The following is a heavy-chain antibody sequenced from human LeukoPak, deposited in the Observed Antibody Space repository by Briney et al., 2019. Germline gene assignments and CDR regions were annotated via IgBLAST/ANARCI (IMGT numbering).Heavy chain of an antibody. V-gene: IGHV3-23*01. J-gene: IGHJ4*02. CDR1: GLTFSSYA. CDR2: ISGRGDST. D-gene: IGHD3-22*01. CDR3: AKGSYYDSSGSFYFDY. Sequence: GGSLRLSCAASGLTFSSYAMSWVRQAPGKGLEWVSAISGRGDSTYYADSVKGRFTISRDNSKNTLYVQMNSLGSEDTAAYYCAKGSYYDSSGSFYFDYWGQGTLVTVSS.